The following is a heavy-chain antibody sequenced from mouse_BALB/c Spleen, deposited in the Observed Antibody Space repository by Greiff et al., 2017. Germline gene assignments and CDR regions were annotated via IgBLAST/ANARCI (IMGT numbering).Heavy chain of an antibody. J-gene: IGHJ3*01. Sequence: QVQLQQSGAELVKPGASVKLSCKASGYTFTSYYMYWVKQRPGQGLEWIGEINPSNGGTNFNEKFKSKATLTVDKSSSTAYMQLSSLTSEDSAVYYCTRWRNYPFAYWGQGTLVTVSA. D-gene: IGHD2-1*01. CDR2: INPSNGGT. V-gene: IGHV1S81*02. CDR3: TRWRNYPFAY. CDR1: GYTFTSYY.